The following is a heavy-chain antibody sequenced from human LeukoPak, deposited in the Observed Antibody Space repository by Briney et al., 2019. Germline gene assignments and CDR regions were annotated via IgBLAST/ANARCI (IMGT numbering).Heavy chain of an antibody. Sequence: GGSLRLSCAASGFTFSSYWMSWVRQAPGKGLEWVANIKQDGSEKYYVDSVKGRFTISRDNAKNSLYLQMNSLRAEDTAVYYCARDQRTMVRGVIMDAFDIWGQGTMVTVSS. V-gene: IGHV3-7*01. J-gene: IGHJ3*02. CDR2: IKQDGSEK. CDR3: ARDQRTMVRGVIMDAFDI. D-gene: IGHD3-10*01. CDR1: GFTFSSYW.